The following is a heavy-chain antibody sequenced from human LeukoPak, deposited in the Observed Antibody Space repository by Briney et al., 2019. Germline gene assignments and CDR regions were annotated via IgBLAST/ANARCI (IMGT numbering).Heavy chain of an antibody. CDR3: ARDRYCSGGSCYSEPVDY. J-gene: IGHJ4*02. Sequence: SSVKVSCKASGGTFSSYAISWVRQAPGQGLEWMGRIIPILGIANYAQKFQGRVTITADKSTSTAYMELSSLRSEDTAVYYCARDRYCSGGSCYSEPVDYWGQGTLVTVSS. V-gene: IGHV1-69*04. D-gene: IGHD2-15*01. CDR1: GGTFSSYA. CDR2: IIPILGIA.